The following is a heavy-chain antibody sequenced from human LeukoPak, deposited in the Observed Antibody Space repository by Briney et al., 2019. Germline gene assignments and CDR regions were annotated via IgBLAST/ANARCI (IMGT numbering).Heavy chain of an antibody. CDR1: GGSISSGSYH. CDR2: ISGSGGST. Sequence: ETLSLTCTVSGGSISSGSYHWGWIRQPPGKGLEWVSAISGSGGSTYYADSVKGRFTISRDNSKNTLYLQMNSLRAEDTAVYYCAKGPLMVRGVIDYWGQGTLVTVSS. D-gene: IGHD3-10*01. CDR3: AKGPLMVRGVIDY. J-gene: IGHJ4*02. V-gene: IGHV3-23*01.